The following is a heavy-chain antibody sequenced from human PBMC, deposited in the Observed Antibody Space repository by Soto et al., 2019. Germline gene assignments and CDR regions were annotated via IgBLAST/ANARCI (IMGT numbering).Heavy chain of an antibody. CDR3: TSDLPHNWFDP. CDR2: IKRLTDGATS. V-gene: IGHV3-15*01. CDR1: GIIFSNAW. J-gene: IGHJ5*01. Sequence: PGGSLRLSCEGSGIIFSNAWMNWVRQAPGKGLEWVARIKRLTDGATSDYAAPVRGSFTISRDDSKNVLYLQMNGLKSEDTGVYFCTSDLPHNWFDPWGRGTQVTVSS.